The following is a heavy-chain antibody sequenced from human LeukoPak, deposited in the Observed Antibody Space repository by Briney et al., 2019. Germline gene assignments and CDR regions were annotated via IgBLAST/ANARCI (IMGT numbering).Heavy chain of an antibody. CDR3: ASLYSSSWLGNWFEP. CDR2: IIPIFGTA. V-gene: IGHV1-69*05. CDR1: GGTFSSYA. J-gene: IGHJ5*02. D-gene: IGHD6-13*01. Sequence: ASVKVSCKASGGTFSSYAISWVRQAPGQGLEWMGGIIPIFGTANYAQKFQGRVTITTDESTSTAYMELSSLRSEDTVVYYCASLYSSSWLGNWFEPWGQGTLVTVSS.